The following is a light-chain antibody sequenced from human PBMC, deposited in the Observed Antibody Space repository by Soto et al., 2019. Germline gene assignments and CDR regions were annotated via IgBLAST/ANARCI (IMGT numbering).Light chain of an antibody. CDR1: QSISSW. V-gene: IGKV1-5*01. CDR3: HQDNSYWT. CDR2: AAS. J-gene: IGKJ1*01. Sequence: DIQMTQSPSTLSASVGDRVTITCRASQSISSWLAWYQQKPGKAPKLLIYAASSLESGAPSRFSGSGSGTEFALTISSLQPDDFDTYYCHQDNSYWTFGQGTKVEIK.